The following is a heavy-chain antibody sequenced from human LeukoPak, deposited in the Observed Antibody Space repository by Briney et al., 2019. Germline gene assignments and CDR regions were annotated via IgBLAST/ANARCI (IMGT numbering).Heavy chain of an antibody. D-gene: IGHD6-13*01. CDR2: INPNSGDT. V-gene: IGHV1-2*02. CDR3: ARGRIAAAGTWWFDP. Sequence: ASVKVSCKAPGYTFTGYYMHWRRQAPGQGLELMGWINPNSGDTNYAQKFQGRVTMTRETSISTAYMELSRLRSDDTAVYYCARGRIAAAGTWWFDPWGQGTLVTVSS. CDR1: GYTFTGYY. J-gene: IGHJ5*02.